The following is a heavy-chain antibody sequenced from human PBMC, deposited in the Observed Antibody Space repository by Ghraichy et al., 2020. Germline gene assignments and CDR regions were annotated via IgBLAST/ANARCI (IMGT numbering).Heavy chain of an antibody. V-gene: IGHV3-33*01. J-gene: IGHJ5*02. CDR3: ARGDFWSGYHNWFDP. CDR2: IWSAGSNK. D-gene: IGHD3-3*01. CDR1: GFTFSSYG. Sequence: GGSLRLSCAASGFTFSSYGMHWVRQAPGKGLEWVAVIWSAGSNKSYADSVKGRFTISRDNSKNTLYLQMNNLRAEDTAVYYCARGDFWSGYHNWFDPWGQGTLVTVSS.